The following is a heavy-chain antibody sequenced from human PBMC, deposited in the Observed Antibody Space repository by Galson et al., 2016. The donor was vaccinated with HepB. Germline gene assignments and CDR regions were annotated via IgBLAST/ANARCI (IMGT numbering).Heavy chain of an antibody. CDR3: TTAPPYCSGGSCYYFDY. V-gene: IGHV3-15*01. J-gene: IGHJ4*02. CDR1: GFSLNDVW. Sequence: SLSLSCAASGFSLNDVWMTWVRQAPGKGLEWVGRIKSKTDGETTDYAAPVKGRFTISRNESKNTLYLQMNTLKTDDTAVYYCTTAPPYCSGGSCYYFDYWGQGTLVTVSS. D-gene: IGHD2-15*01. CDR2: IKSKTDGETT.